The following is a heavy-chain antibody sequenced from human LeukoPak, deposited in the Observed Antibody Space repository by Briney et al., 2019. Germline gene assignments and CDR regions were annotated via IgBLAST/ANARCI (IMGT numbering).Heavy chain of an antibody. Sequence: SETLSLTCTVSGGSISSYYWSWIRQSPGKGLEWIGEINHSGSTNYNPSLKSRVTISVDTSKNQFSLKLSSVTAADTAVYYCARGRYYFDYWGQGTLVTVSS. CDR2: INHSGST. J-gene: IGHJ4*02. CDR1: GGSISSYY. V-gene: IGHV4-34*01. CDR3: ARGRYYFDY.